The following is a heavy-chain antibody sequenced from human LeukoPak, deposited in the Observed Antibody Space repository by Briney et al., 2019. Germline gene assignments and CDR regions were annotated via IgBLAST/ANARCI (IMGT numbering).Heavy chain of an antibody. CDR1: GFPLTNYA. V-gene: IGHV3-23*01. D-gene: IGHD2-15*01. Sequence: GGSLRLSCAASGFPLTNYAISWVRQAPGKGLEWVSAISASGSTYYADSVKGHFTISRDNSRNTLYLQMNSLRAEDTAVYYCARSGVAATPRTSDCWGQGTLVAVSS. J-gene: IGHJ4*02. CDR3: ARSGVAATPRTSDC. CDR2: ISASGST.